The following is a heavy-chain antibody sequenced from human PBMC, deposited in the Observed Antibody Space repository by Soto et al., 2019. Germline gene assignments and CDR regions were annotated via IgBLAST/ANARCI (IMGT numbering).Heavy chain of an antibody. D-gene: IGHD6-13*01. CDR3: AREPTGVAAADYYYGMDV. V-gene: IGHV3-33*01. CDR2: IWYDGSNK. J-gene: IGHJ6*02. Sequence: AGGSLRLSCAASGFTFSSYGMHWVRQAPGKGLEWVAVIWYDGSNKYYADSVKGRFTISRDNSKNTLYLQMNSLRAEDTAVYYCAREPTGVAAADYYYGMDVWGQGTTVTVSS. CDR1: GFTFSSYG.